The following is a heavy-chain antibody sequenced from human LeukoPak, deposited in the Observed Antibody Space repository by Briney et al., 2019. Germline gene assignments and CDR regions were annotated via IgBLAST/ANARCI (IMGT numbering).Heavy chain of an antibody. D-gene: IGHD3-9*01. CDR3: ASSSSGDILTGYDLDY. CDR1: GESFSGYY. CDR2: IYYSGST. Sequence: SETLSLTCAVSGESFSGYYWNWIRQPPGKGLEWIGYIYYSGSTNYNPSLKSRVTISVDTSKNQFSLKLSSVTAADTAVYYCASSSSGDILTGYDLDYWGQGTLVTVSS. V-gene: IGHV4-59*01. J-gene: IGHJ4*02.